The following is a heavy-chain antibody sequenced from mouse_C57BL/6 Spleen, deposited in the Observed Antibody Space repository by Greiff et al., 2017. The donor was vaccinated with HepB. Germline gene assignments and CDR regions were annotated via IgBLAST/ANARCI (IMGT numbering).Heavy chain of an antibody. Sequence: VQLVESGPGLVQPSQSLSITCTVSGFSFTSYGVHWVRQSPGKGLEWLGVIWSGGSTDYNAAFISRLSISKDNSKSQVFFKMNSLQADDTAIYYCARRGGSSYGAMDYWGQGTSVTVSS. CDR3: ARRGGSSYGAMDY. CDR2: IWSGGST. V-gene: IGHV2-2*01. D-gene: IGHD1-1*01. CDR1: GFSFTSYG. J-gene: IGHJ4*01.